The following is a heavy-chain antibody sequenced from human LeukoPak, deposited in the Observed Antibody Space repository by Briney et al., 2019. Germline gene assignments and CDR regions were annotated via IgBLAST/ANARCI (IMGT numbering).Heavy chain of an antibody. D-gene: IGHD5-18*01. J-gene: IGHJ4*02. Sequence: TGGSLRLSCAASGFTLSSYAMSWVRQAPGKGLEWVSVISSSGGSTYYADSVKGRFTISRDNSKNTLYLQMNSLRAEDTAVYYCARLSVDTAIGYWGQGTLVTVSS. CDR2: ISSSGGST. V-gene: IGHV3-23*01. CDR1: GFTLSSYA. CDR3: ARLSVDTAIGY.